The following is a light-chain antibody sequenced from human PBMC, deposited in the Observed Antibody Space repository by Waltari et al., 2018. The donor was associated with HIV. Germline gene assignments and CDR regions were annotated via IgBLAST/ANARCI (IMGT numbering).Light chain of an antibody. Sequence: DVVMTQSPFSLPATLGQPASISCRSSQSVVHGDGNTYLNWFHQRPGQSPRRLIYRVSNRDSGVPDRISGSGSGNDFTLKISRVEAEDVGGEDCRQGTHWPYTFGQGTKLEIK. V-gene: IGKV2-30*02. J-gene: IGKJ2*01. CDR3: RQGTHWPYT. CDR2: RVS. CDR1: QSVVHGDGNTY.